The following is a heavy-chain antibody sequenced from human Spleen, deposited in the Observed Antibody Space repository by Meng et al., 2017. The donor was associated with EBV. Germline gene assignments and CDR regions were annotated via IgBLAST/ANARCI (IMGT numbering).Heavy chain of an antibody. Sequence: QGQVVQCGAELKKPGASVKLSCKASAYTFTGYYMHWVRQAPGQGLEWMGRINPNSGDTNYAQKFQGRVTMTRDTSITTAYMELSRLRSDDTAVYYCARAYDSSGYYSYHWGQGTLVTVSS. CDR2: INPNSGDT. V-gene: IGHV1-2*06. D-gene: IGHD3-22*01. J-gene: IGHJ4*02. CDR3: ARAYDSSGYYSYH. CDR1: AYTFTGYY.